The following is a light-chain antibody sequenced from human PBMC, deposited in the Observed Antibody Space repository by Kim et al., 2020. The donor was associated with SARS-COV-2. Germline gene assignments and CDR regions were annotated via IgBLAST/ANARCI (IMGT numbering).Light chain of an antibody. Sequence: SYELTQPPSVSVSPGQTASITCSGDKLGDKYAYWYQQKPDQSPVLVIYQDNERPSGIPERFSGSNSGNTATLTISGTQARDEADYYCQAWDSSTYVVFGGGTKLTVL. CDR1: KLGDKY. CDR3: QAWDSSTYVV. J-gene: IGLJ2*01. CDR2: QDN. V-gene: IGLV3-1*01.